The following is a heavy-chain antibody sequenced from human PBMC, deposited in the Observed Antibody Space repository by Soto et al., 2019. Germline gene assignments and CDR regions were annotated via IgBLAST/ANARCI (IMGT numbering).Heavy chain of an antibody. D-gene: IGHD6-13*01. CDR3: ARYNKGAATRYAFDI. Sequence: PSETLSLTCTVSGGSVSSGSYYWSWIRQPPGKGLEWIGYIYYSGSTNYNPSLKSRVTISVDTSKNQFSLKLSSVTAADTAVYYCARYNKGAATRYAFDIWGQGTMVTVSS. J-gene: IGHJ3*02. CDR1: GGSVSSGSYY. V-gene: IGHV4-61*01. CDR2: IYYSGST.